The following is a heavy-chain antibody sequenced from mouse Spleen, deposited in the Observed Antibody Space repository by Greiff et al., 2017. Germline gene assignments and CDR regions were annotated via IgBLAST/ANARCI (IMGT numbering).Heavy chain of an antibody. D-gene: IGHD2-1*01. V-gene: IGHV1-55*01. CDR1: GYTFTSYW. Sequence: VQLQQPGAELVKPGASVKMSCKASGYTFTSYWITWVKQRPGQGLEWIGDIYPGSGSTNYNEKFKSKATLTVDTSSSTAYMQLSSLTSEDSAVYYCARSRGNYGYYFDYWGQGTTLTVSS. CDR3: ARSRGNYGYYFDY. CDR2: IYPGSGST. J-gene: IGHJ2*01.